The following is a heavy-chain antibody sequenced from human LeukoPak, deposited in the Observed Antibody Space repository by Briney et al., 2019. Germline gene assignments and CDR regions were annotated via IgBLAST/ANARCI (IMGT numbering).Heavy chain of an antibody. CDR3: AILDDAFDI. J-gene: IGHJ3*02. CDR2: IDPGDSET. CDR1: GYSFTSYW. Sequence: GESLKISCKGSGYSFTSYWIGWVRQMPGKGLEWMRIIDPGDSETTYSPSFQGQVTISADKSISTAYLQWSSLKASDTALYYCAILDDAFDIWGQGTMVTVSS. V-gene: IGHV5-51*01.